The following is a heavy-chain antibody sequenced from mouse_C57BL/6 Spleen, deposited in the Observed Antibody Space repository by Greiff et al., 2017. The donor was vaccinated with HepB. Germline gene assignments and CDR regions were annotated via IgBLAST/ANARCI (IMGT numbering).Heavy chain of an antibody. J-gene: IGHJ4*01. CDR3: ARASYGDAMDY. V-gene: IGHV1-82*01. CDR1: GYAFSSSW. CDR2: IYPGDGDT. D-gene: IGHD6-1*01. Sequence: QVQLQQSGPELVKPGASVKISCKASGYAFSSSWMNWVKQRPGKGLEWIGRIYPGDGDTNYNGKFKGKATLTADKSSSTAYMQLSSLTSEDSAVYFGARASYGDAMDYWGQGTSVTVSS.